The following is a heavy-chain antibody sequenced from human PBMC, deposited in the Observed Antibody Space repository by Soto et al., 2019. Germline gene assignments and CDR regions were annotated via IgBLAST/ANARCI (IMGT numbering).Heavy chain of an antibody. CDR2: ISGSGGRT. D-gene: IGHD6-13*01. J-gene: IGHJ5*02. CDR1: GFTFSNYA. Sequence: GGSLRLSCAVSGFTFSNYAMSWVRQAPGKGLEWVTAISGSGGRTYYADSVKGRITTSRDNSKNTLFLQMNSLRDEDTAVYYCARGSKGSSWYAYWFDPWGQGTLVTVSS. V-gene: IGHV3-23*01. CDR3: ARGSKGSSWYAYWFDP.